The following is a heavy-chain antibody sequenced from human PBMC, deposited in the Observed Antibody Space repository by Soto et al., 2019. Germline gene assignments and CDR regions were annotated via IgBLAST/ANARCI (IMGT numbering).Heavy chain of an antibody. J-gene: IGHJ6*02. CDR3: ARRGVYYGMDV. CDR1: GFTFSRYW. D-gene: IGHD3-10*01. Sequence: PGGSLRLSCAASGFTFSRYWMSWVRQAPGKGLEWVANIKEDGSEKYYVDSVKGRFTISRDNAKNSLYLQLNSLRSEDTAVYYCARRGVYYGMDVWGQGTTVTVSS. V-gene: IGHV3-7*03. CDR2: IKEDGSEK.